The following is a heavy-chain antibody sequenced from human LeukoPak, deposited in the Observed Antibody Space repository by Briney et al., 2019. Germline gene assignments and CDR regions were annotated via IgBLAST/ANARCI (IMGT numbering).Heavy chain of an antibody. Sequence: GGSLRLSCAASGFGFASYAMNWVRQAPGKGLEWVSVISGSGVTTYYADSVKGRFTISRDNSKNTLYLQLNSLRAEDTAVYYCARTSPIVAYYWGQGTLVTVSS. V-gene: IGHV3-23*01. CDR3: ARTSPIVAYY. D-gene: IGHD5-12*01. CDR1: GFGFASYA. CDR2: ISGSGVTT. J-gene: IGHJ4*02.